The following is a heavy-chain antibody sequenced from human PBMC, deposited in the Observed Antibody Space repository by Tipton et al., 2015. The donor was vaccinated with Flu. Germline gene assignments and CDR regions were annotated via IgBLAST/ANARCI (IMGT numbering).Heavy chain of an antibody. Sequence: SLRLSCAASGFTFSNYWMSWVRQAPGKGLEWVANINQDGIKKYYVDSAKGRFTISRDNAKNSLYLQMNSLRAEDTAVYYCARLGLPDYWGQGTLVTASS. CDR2: INQDGIKK. V-gene: IGHV3-7*01. J-gene: IGHJ4*02. CDR1: GFTFSNYW. CDR3: ARLGLPDY. D-gene: IGHD3-16*01.